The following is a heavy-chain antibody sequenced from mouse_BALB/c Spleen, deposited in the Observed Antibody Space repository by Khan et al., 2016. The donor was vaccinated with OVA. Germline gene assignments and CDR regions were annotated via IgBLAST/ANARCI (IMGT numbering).Heavy chain of an antibody. Sequence: EVQRVESGGGLVKPGGSLKLSCEASGFTFSNYAMSWVRQSPEKRLERVASIGSGESTYYLDSVKGRFTISRDNARNILYLQMSSLRSEDTAMYYCARDYWFAYWGQGTLVTVSA. CDR2: IGSGEST. J-gene: IGHJ3*01. CDR1: GFTFSNYA. V-gene: IGHV5-6-5*01. CDR3: ARDYWFAY.